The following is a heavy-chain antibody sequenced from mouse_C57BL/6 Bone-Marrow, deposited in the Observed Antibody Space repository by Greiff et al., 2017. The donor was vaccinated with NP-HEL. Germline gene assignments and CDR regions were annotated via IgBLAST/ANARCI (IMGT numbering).Heavy chain of an antibody. J-gene: IGHJ3*01. CDR1: GYAFSSSW. V-gene: IGHV1-82*01. Sequence: VKLMESGPELVKPGASVKISCKASGYAFSSSWMNWVKQRPGKGLEWIGRIYPGDGDTNYNGKFKGKATLTADKSSSTADMQLSSLTSEDAAVYFCAVAKSYVWFAYWGQGTLVTVSA. CDR2: IYPGDGDT. D-gene: IGHD1-1*01. CDR3: AVAKSYVWFAY.